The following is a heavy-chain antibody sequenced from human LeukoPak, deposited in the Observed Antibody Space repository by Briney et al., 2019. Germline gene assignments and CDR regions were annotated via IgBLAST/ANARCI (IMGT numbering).Heavy chain of an antibody. V-gene: IGHV3-69-1*01. J-gene: IGHJ4*02. CDR2: ITSSGDT. CDR3: AKEGRSTTPGY. Sequence: GGSLRLSCGASGFXFSTYTMDWVRRAPGKGLQWPSSITSSGDTYYADSVKGRFSISRDNAKNSLYLQMINLRVEDTSVYYCAKEGRSTTPGYWGQGTLVIVSS. D-gene: IGHD6-13*01. CDR1: GFXFSTYT.